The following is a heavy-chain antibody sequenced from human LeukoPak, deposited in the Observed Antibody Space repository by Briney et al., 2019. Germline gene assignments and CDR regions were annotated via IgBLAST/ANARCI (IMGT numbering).Heavy chain of an antibody. V-gene: IGHV1-2*02. CDR2: INPSSGGT. Sequence: GASVKVSCKASGYTFTGYYMHWVRQAPGQGLEWMGWINPSSGGTNYAQKFQGRVTMTRDTSISTAYMELSRLRSDDTAVYYCATPERGYSGYDFGSWGQGTLVT. J-gene: IGHJ4*02. CDR1: GYTFTGYY. CDR3: ATPERGYSGYDFGS. D-gene: IGHD5-12*01.